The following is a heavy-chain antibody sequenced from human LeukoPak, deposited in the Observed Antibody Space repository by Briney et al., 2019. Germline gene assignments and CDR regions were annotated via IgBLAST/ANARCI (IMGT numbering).Heavy chain of an antibody. V-gene: IGHV3-74*01. D-gene: IGHD3-22*01. CDR2: IKSDGSST. Sequence: GGSLRLSCAASGFTFSSYAMSWVRQAPGKGLVWVSRIKSDGSSTSYADSVKGRFTISRDNAKNTLYLQMNSLRGEDTAVYYCARGTYYDTTGYYGGWGQGTLVTVSS. CDR3: ARGTYYDTTGYYGG. J-gene: IGHJ4*02. CDR1: GFTFSSYA.